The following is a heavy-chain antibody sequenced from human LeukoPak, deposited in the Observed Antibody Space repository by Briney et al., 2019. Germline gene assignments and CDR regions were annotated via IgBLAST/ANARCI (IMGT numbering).Heavy chain of an antibody. D-gene: IGHD3-10*01. Sequence: PGGSLRLSCAASGFTFSSYSMNWVRQAPGKGLEWFSSISSGSTYIYYADSLKGRFTISRDNAKNSLYLQMNSLRAEDTAVYYCARAGGITLVRGVIPGDYYYYYMDVWGKGTTVTISS. CDR1: GFTFSSYS. V-gene: IGHV3-21*01. CDR3: ARAGGITLVRGVIPGDYYYYYMDV. J-gene: IGHJ6*03. CDR2: ISSGSTYI.